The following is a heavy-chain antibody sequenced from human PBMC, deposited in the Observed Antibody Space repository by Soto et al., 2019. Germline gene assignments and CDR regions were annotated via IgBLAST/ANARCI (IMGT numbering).Heavy chain of an antibody. CDR1: GFTFSSYA. CDR3: AKDQDYGDCHYYGMDV. D-gene: IGHD4-17*01. CDR2: ISGSGGST. Sequence: GGSLRLSCAASGFTFSSYAMSWVRQAPGKGLEWVSAISGSGGSTYYADSVKGRFTISRDNSKNTLYLQMNSLRAEDTAVYYCAKDQDYGDCHYYGMDVSGQGTTLTVSS. J-gene: IGHJ6*02. V-gene: IGHV3-23*01.